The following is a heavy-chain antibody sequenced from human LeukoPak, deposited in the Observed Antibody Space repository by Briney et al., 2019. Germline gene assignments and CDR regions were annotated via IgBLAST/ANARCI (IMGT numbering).Heavy chain of an antibody. D-gene: IGHD3-10*01. CDR2: IYHSGST. CDR1: GYSISSGYY. Sequence: SETLSLTCTVSGYSISSGYYWGWTRQPPGKGLEWIGSIYHSGSTYYNPSLKSRVTISVDTSKNQFSLNLSSVTAADTAVYYCARGNSRGVLLWFGELLRPTYNWFDPWGQGTLVTVSS. J-gene: IGHJ5*02. CDR3: ARGNSRGVLLWFGELLRPTYNWFDP. V-gene: IGHV4-38-2*02.